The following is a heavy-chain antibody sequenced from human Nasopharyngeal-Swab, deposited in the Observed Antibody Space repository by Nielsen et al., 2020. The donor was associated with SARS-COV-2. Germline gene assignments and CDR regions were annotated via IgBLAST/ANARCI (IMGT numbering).Heavy chain of an antibody. V-gene: IGHV3-11*01. CDR2: ISSSGSTT. D-gene: IGHD2-21*02. Sequence: GESLKISCAASGFTFSDYHMSWIRQAPGKGLEWVSYISSSGSTTYYADSVKGRFTISRDNSKNTLYPQMNSLRAEDTAVYYCAKVVRGYCGGDCPDWYFDLWGRGTLVTVSS. CDR1: GFTFSDYH. CDR3: AKVVRGYCGGDCPDWYFDL. J-gene: IGHJ2*01.